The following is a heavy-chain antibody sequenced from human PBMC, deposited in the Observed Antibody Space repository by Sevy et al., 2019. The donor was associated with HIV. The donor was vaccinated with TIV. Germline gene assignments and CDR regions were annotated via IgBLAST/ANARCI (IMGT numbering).Heavy chain of an antibody. CDR1: GSTFSSYA. CDR3: ATQQQLVLFDAFDI. J-gene: IGHJ3*02. V-gene: IGHV3-23*01. CDR2: ISGSGYST. D-gene: IGHD6-13*01. Sequence: GGSLRLSCAASGSTFSSYAMSWVRQAPGKGLEWVSAISGSGYSTYYADSVKGRFTISRDNSKNTLYLQMNSLRAEDTAVYFCATQQQLVLFDAFDIWGQGTMVTVSS.